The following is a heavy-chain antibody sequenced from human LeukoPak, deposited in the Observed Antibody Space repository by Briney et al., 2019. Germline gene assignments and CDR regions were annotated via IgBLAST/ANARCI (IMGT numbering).Heavy chain of an antibody. CDR1: GGSFSGYY. Sequence: SETLSLTCAVYGGSFSGYYWSWIRQPPGKGLEWIGEINHSGSTNYNPSLKSRVTISIDTSKNQFSLKLSSVTAADTAVYYCARDRYYYGSGSYPFDPWGQGTLVTVSS. CDR2: INHSGST. V-gene: IGHV4-34*01. D-gene: IGHD3-10*01. J-gene: IGHJ5*02. CDR3: ARDRYYYGSGSYPFDP.